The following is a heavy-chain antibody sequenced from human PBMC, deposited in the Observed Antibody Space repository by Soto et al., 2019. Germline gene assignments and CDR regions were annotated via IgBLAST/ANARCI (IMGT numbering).Heavy chain of an antibody. D-gene: IGHD1-1*01. V-gene: IGHV1-69*06. J-gene: IGHJ6*02. CDR2: IIPIFGTA. Sequence: QVQLVQSGAEVKKPGSSVKVSCKASGGTFSSYAISWVRQAPGQGLEWMGGIIPIFGTANYAQKFQGRVTITADKSTSTAYMELSSLRSEDTAVYYCARPETRQTPGLYYYYGMDVWGQGTTVTVSS. CDR1: GGTFSSYA. CDR3: ARPETRQTPGLYYYYGMDV.